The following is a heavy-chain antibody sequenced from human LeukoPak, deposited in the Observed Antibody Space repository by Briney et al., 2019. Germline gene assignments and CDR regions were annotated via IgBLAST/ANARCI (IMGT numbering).Heavy chain of an antibody. J-gene: IGHJ3*02. Sequence: SETLSLTCTVSGASINSRDYYWGWIRQPPGQGLEWIGSIYSDGTTYYNPSLKSRVSISADTSKNHFSLWLSSVTAADMAVYYCARHRGSFFEAFDIWGQGTADSVSS. V-gene: IGHV4-39*01. CDR1: GASINSRDYY. CDR2: IYSDGTT. CDR3: ARHRGSFFEAFDI. D-gene: IGHD1-26*01.